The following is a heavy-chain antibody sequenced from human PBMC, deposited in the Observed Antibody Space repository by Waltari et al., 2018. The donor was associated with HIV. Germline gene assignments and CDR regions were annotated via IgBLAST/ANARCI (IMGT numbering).Heavy chain of an antibody. CDR2: INHSGTT. J-gene: IGHJ4*02. D-gene: IGHD6-19*01. CDR1: GGSFSGSY. V-gene: IGHV4-34*02. Sequence: QVQLQPWGASQLKASATLSLTCAVYGGSFSGSYWTWIRQSPGKGLEWIGEINHSGTTNYSPSLKSRVTISRDTSKNQFALKLTSVTAADTAVYYCAREAGYNSGWYGGYYFDFWGQGALVTVSS. CDR3: AREAGYNSGWYGGYYFDF.